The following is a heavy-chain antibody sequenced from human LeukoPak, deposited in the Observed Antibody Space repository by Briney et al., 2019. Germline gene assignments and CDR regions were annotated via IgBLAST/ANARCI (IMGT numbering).Heavy chain of an antibody. Sequence: PGRSLRLSCAASGFTFSSYAMHWVRQAPGKGLEWVAVVSYDGSNKYYADSVKGRFTISRDNSKNTLYLQMNSLRAEDTAVYYCARATRRDGSPYYLDHRGQGTLVTVSS. V-gene: IGHV3-30-3*01. D-gene: IGHD5-24*01. CDR2: VSYDGSNK. CDR1: GFTFSSYA. J-gene: IGHJ4*02. CDR3: ARATRRDGSPYYLDH.